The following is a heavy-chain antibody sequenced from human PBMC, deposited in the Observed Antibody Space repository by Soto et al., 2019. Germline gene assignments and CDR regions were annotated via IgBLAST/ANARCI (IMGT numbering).Heavy chain of an antibody. CDR3: AATYYYGSGSYSRFDP. V-gene: IGHV1-69*13. CDR1: GGTFSNHA. J-gene: IGHJ5*02. CDR2: IIPIFTTT. Sequence: GASVKVSCKAPGGTFSNHAINWVRQAPGQGLEWMGRIIPIFTTTNYAQKFQGRVTMTADESTITAYMELSSLRSEDTAVYYCAATYYYGSGSYSRFDPWGQGTLVTVSS. D-gene: IGHD3-10*01.